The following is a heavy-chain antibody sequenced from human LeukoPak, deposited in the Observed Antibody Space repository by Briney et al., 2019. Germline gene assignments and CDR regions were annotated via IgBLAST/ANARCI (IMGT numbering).Heavy chain of an antibody. J-gene: IGHJ3*02. V-gene: IGHV3-30-3*01. CDR3: ARDSLRYCSSTSCYPINAFDI. CDR1: GFTFSSYA. D-gene: IGHD2-2*01. Sequence: GGSLRLSCAASGFTFSSYAMHWVRQAPGKGLEWVAVISYDGSNKYYADSVKGRFTISRDNSKNTLYLQMNGLRAEDTAVYYCARDSLRYCSSTSCYPINAFDIWGQGTMVTVSS. CDR2: ISYDGSNK.